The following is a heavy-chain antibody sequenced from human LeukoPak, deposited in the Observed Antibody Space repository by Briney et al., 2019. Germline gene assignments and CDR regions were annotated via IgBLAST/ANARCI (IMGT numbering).Heavy chain of an antibody. V-gene: IGHV3-53*01. Sequence: GGSLRLSCAASGFTVSSNYMSWVRQAPGKGLEWVSVIYSGGSTYYAGSVRGRFTISRDNSKNTLYLQMNSLRAEDTAVYYCARDLPYYHDYWGQGTLVTVSS. CDR2: IYSGGST. J-gene: IGHJ4*02. CDR1: GFTVSSNY. CDR3: ARDLPYYHDY.